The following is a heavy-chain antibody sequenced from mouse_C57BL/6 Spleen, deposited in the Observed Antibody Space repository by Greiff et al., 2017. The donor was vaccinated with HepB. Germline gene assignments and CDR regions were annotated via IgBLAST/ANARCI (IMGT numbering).Heavy chain of an antibody. CDR3: ASNGTPVKGGDFDV. CDR2: ISSGGSYT. Sequence: VQLQQSGGDLVKPGGSLKLSCAASGFTFSSYGMSWVRQTPDKRLEWVATISSGGSYTYYPDSVKGRFTISRDNAKNTLYLQMGSLKSEDTAMYSWASNGTPVKGGDFDVWGKGTTVPV. V-gene: IGHV5-6*01. J-gene: IGHJ1*03. CDR1: GFTFSSYG. D-gene: IGHD2-1*01.